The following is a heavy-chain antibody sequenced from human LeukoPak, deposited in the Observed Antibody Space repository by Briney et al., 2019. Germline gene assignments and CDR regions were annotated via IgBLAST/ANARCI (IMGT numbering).Heavy chain of an antibody. Sequence: SETLSLTCTVSGDSISSYYWIWIRQPAGKGREYIGRIYASGSSSYNPSLKSRVSMSVDTSQNQFSLRLSSVTAADTAVYYCARDRDTSGYPDYWGQGTLVTVSS. CDR2: IYASGSS. D-gene: IGHD5-18*01. J-gene: IGHJ4*02. CDR1: GDSISSYY. V-gene: IGHV4-4*07. CDR3: ARDRDTSGYPDY.